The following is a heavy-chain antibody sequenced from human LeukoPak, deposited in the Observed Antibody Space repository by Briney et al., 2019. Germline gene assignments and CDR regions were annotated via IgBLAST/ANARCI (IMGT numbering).Heavy chain of an antibody. D-gene: IGHD2-2*01. V-gene: IGHV4-4*07. CDR3: AGEATALGYCSSTSCQPFDY. CDR1: GGSISSCY. Sequence: PSETLSLTCTVSGGSISSCYWSWIRQPAGKGLEWIGRIYTSGSTNYNPSLKSRVTMSVDTSKNQFSLKLSSVTAADTAVYYCAGEATALGYCSSTSCQPFDYWGQGTLVTVSS. CDR2: IYTSGST. J-gene: IGHJ4*02.